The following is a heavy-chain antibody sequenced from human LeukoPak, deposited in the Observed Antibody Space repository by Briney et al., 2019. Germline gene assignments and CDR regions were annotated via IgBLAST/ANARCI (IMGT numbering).Heavy chain of an antibody. CDR2: IIPIFGTT. D-gene: IGHD4-17*01. J-gene: IGHJ4*02. CDR1: GGTFSSYA. Sequence: SVKVSCKTSGGTFSSYAISWVRQAPGQGLEWMGGIIPIFGTTNYAQKFQGRVTLTADESTSTAYMELSSLRSEDTAVYYCARAGYGDPHFDFWGQGTLVTVSS. CDR3: ARAGYGDPHFDF. V-gene: IGHV1-69*01.